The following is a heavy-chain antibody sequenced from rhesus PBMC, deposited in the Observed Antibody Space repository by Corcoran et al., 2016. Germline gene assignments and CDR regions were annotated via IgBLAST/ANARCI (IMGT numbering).Heavy chain of an antibody. CDR3: AKYGSSYNYGLDS. CDR2: IYPGASDT. D-gene: IGHD4-29*01. V-gene: IGHV5S1*01. Sequence: VQLVQSGAEVKRPGESLRISCKTSGYSFTSRWISWVGQMPVKGLEWMRSIYPGASDTRYSPSFQGQGTTSTDKSSRTTYLQWSSLKASNTATYYCAKYGSSYNYGLDSWGQGVVVTVSS. CDR1: GYSFTSRW. J-gene: IGHJ6*01.